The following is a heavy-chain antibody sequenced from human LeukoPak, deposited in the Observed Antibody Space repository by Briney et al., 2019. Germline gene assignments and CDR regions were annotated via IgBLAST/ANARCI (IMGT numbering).Heavy chain of an antibody. J-gene: IGHJ6*04. D-gene: IGHD3-10*02. V-gene: IGHV3-21*01. CDR3: AELGITMIGGV. Sequence: PGGSLRLSCAASGFTFSSYSMNWGRQAPGKGGEWVSSSSSSSSYIYYEDSVKGRFTISRDNAKNSLYLQMNSLRAEDTAVYYCAELGITMIGGVWGKGTTVTISS. CDR1: GFTFSSYS. CDR2: SSSSSSYI.